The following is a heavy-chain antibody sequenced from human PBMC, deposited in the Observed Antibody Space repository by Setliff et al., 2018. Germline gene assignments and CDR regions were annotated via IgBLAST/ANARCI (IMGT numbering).Heavy chain of an antibody. J-gene: IGHJ6*03. CDR3: AREGVDPRSSTDYRYYMDV. D-gene: IGHD2-15*01. Sequence: SVKVSCKATGSTFRNYGISWVRQAPGQGLEWMGGTIPMFGTTNYAHKFQGRVTIITDESTSTAYMELSSLRSEDTAVYYCAREGVDPRSSTDYRYYMDVWGKGTTVTVSS. V-gene: IGHV1-69*05. CDR1: GSTFRNYG. CDR2: TIPMFGTT.